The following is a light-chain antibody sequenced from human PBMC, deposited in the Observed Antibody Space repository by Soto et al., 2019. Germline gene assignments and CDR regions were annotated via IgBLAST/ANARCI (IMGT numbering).Light chain of an antibody. Sequence: DVQMTHSPSSLSASLGDRVTITCRASQGISDFLAWYQQKPGKVPRLLIYAASTWQLGVPSRFSGSGSGTDFTLTISSLQPEDVATYFCQKYNSAPLTFGGGTKVDIK. CDR3: QKYNSAPLT. CDR1: QGISDF. V-gene: IGKV1-27*01. CDR2: AAS. J-gene: IGKJ4*01.